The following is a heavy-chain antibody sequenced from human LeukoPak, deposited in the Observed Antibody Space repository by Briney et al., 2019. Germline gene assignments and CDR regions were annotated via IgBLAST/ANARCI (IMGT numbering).Heavy chain of an antibody. Sequence: PSETLSLTCTVSGGSISSYYWSWIRQPPGKGLEWIGYIYYSGSTNYNPSLKSRVTISVDTSKNQFSLKLSSVTAADTAVYYCARSTHLTIFGVVRPNWFDPWGQGTLATVSS. CDR1: GGSISSYY. V-gene: IGHV4-59*01. CDR3: ARSTHLTIFGVVRPNWFDP. D-gene: IGHD3-3*01. J-gene: IGHJ5*02. CDR2: IYYSGST.